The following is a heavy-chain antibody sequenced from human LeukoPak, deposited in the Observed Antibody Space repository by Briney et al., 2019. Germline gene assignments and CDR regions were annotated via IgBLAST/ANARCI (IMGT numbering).Heavy chain of an antibody. CDR2: ISGSGGST. CDR3: ARELHSTWFDP. CDR1: GFTFSSYG. Sequence: GGTLRLSCAASGFTFSSYGMSWVRQAPGKGLEWVSAISGSGGSTYYADSVKGRFTISRDNAKNSLYLQMNSLRAEDTAVYYCARELHSTWFDPWGQGTLVTVSS. V-gene: IGHV3-23*01. D-gene: IGHD6-13*01. J-gene: IGHJ5*02.